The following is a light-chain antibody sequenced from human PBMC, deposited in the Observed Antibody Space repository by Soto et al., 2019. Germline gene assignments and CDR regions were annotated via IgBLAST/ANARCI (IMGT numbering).Light chain of an antibody. J-gene: IGKJ1*01. Sequence: DIQMTQSPSTLSASVGDRVTITCRASQSVSDWLAWYQQKPGKAPKLLIYDASSLESAVPSRFSGSGSGTEFTLTISSLQPDDFAPYYCQQYNSYTWTFGQGTKVEIK. CDR3: QQYNSYTWT. CDR1: QSVSDW. CDR2: DAS. V-gene: IGKV1-5*01.